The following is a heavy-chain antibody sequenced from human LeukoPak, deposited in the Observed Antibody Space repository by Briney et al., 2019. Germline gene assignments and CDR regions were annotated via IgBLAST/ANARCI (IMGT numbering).Heavy chain of an antibody. J-gene: IGHJ4*02. CDR1: GITFSRFW. CDR2: IKGDGSEK. CDR3: RIGHYGSN. Sequence: PGGSLRLSCAASGITFSRFWMSWVRQAPGKGLEWVANIKGDGSEKYYVDSVRGRFTISRDNAKNSLFLQMNSLRAEDTAVYYCRIGHYGSNWGRGTLVTVSS. V-gene: IGHV3-7*01. D-gene: IGHD2/OR15-2a*01.